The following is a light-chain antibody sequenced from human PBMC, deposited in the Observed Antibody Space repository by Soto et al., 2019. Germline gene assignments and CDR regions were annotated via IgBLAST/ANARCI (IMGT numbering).Light chain of an antibody. J-gene: IGKJ2*01. V-gene: IGKV1-12*01. CDR3: HQAKSFPYT. Sequence: DIQMTQSPSSVSASVGDRVTITCRATQGINRWLAWYQQKPGKAPKLLIYAASSLQSGVPERFSGSGSGTDFTLTISSLQPEDFATYYCHQAKSFPYTFGQGTKLEIK. CDR1: QGINRW. CDR2: AAS.